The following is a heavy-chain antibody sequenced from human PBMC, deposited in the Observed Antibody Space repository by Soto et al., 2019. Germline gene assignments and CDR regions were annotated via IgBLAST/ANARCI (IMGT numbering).Heavy chain of an antibody. CDR2: IKSKPDGGTR. V-gene: IGHV3-15*01. Sequence: EVQLVESGGGLVKPGESLRLSCAVSGLTFTNAWMTWVRQAPGKGLEWVGHIKSKPDGGTRDCGAPVKGRFIISRDDSKNTLYLDLNSLKTEDTAVYYCAKDLPFTSGGPLAYWGQGAQVIVSS. CDR1: GLTFTNAW. CDR3: AKDLPFTSGGPLAY. D-gene: IGHD3-16*01. J-gene: IGHJ4*02.